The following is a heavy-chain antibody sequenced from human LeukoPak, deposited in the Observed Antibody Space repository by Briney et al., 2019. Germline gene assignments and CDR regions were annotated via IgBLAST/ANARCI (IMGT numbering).Heavy chain of an antibody. CDR3: AKGTYDALDY. CDR2: ISNDGSTK. CDR1: GFTFSSYG. Sequence: GGSLRLSCAASGFTFSSYGIHWVRQAPGKGLEWVAVISNDGSTKYYADSVKGRFTISRDNSENTLFLLGSSLRAEDTAVYYCAKGTYDALDYWGQGTLVTVSS. V-gene: IGHV3-30*18. D-gene: IGHD1-1*01. J-gene: IGHJ4*02.